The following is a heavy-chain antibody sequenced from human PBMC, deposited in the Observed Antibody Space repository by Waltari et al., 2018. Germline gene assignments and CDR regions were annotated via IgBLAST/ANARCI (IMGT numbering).Heavy chain of an antibody. V-gene: IGHV3-33*01. CDR2: IWYDGSNK. D-gene: IGHD6-13*01. CDR3: ARERSSSWYGAVDY. Sequence: QVQLVESGGGVVQPGRSLRLSCAASGFTFSSYGMHWVRQAPGKGLEWVAVIWYDGSNKYYADSVKGRFTISRDNAKNSLYLQMNSLRAEDTAVYYCARERSSSWYGAVDYWGQGTLVTVSS. CDR1: GFTFSSYG. J-gene: IGHJ4*02.